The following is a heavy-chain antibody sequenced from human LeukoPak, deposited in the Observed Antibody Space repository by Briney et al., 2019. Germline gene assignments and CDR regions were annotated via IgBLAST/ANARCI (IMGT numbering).Heavy chain of an antibody. CDR1: GFTFSNAW. V-gene: IGHV3-15*01. D-gene: IGHD2-15*01. Sequence: GGSLRLSCAASGFTFSNAWMSWVRQAPGKGLEWVGRIKSKTDGGTTDYAAPVKGRFTISRDDSKNTLYLQMNSLKTEDTAVYYCTTEAPILPRGGYYYMDVWGEGTTVTISS. CDR2: IKSKTDGGTT. CDR3: TTEAPILPRGGYYYMDV. J-gene: IGHJ6*03.